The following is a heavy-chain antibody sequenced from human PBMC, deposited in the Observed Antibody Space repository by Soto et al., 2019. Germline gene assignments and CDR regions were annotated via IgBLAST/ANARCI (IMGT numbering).Heavy chain of an antibody. Sequence: QVQLVQSGPEVRKPGAPVDLSCGTSGYNFIHYKFYWRRRAPGRGLEGMGIINLGGGTTEYAHKFRGRVTVTGDTSTRTAYMELSSLRSEDTAVYFCARGPDDSDVPRWDHWGQGTLITVSS. CDR2: INLGGGTT. J-gene: IGHJ4*02. V-gene: IGHV1-46*01. CDR3: ARGPDDSDVPRWDH. CDR1: GYNFIHYK. D-gene: IGHD4-17*01.